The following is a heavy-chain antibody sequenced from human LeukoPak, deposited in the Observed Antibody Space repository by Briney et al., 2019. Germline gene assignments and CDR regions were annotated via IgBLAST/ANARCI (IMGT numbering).Heavy chain of an antibody. J-gene: IGHJ4*02. V-gene: IGHV3-30*18. CDR3: AKDPGYGSGSYLDY. D-gene: IGHD3-10*01. CDR2: ISYDGSNK. Sequence: GGSLRLSCAASGFTFSSYGMHWVRQAPGKGLEWVAVISYDGSNKYYADSVKGRFTISRDNSKNTLYLQMNSLRAEDTAVYYCAKDPGYGSGSYLDYWGQGTLATVSS. CDR1: GFTFSSYG.